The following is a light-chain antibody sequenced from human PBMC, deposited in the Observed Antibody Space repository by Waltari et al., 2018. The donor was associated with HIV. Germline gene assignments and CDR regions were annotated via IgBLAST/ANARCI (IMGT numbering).Light chain of an antibody. CDR1: QYIHRH. V-gene: IGKV1-33*01. CDR3: QQSHNLWT. Sequence: IQMTQSPVSLPSYVGDTVTLTCQASQYIHRHLNSYHQRPGKAPRVVFYDASNLETGSPPRFSGGGSGTDFSLTITNLQPEDIGVYYGQQSHNLWTFGQGTTV. J-gene: IGKJ1*01. CDR2: DAS.